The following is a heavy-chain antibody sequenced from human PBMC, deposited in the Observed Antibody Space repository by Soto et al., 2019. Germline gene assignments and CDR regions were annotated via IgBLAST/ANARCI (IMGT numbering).Heavy chain of an antibody. D-gene: IGHD3-3*01. V-gene: IGHV4-39*01. CDR1: GGSISSSSYY. CDR2: IYYSGST. Sequence: QLQLQESGPGLVKPSETLSLTCTVSGGSISSSSYYWGWIRQPPGKGLEWIGSIYYSGSTYYNPSLKSRVTISVDTSKNQFSLKLSSVTAADTAVYYCARQTTYYNFWSGPVHIVPFDYWGQGTLVTVSS. J-gene: IGHJ4*02. CDR3: ARQTTYYNFWSGPVHIVPFDY.